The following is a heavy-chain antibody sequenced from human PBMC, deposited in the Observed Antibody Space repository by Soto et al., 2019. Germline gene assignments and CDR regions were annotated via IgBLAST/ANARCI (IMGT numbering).Heavy chain of an antibody. D-gene: IGHD3-22*01. CDR1: GFTFDDYT. V-gene: IGHV3-43*01. CDR2: ISWDGGST. Sequence: EVQLVESGGVVVQPGGSLRLSCAASGFTFDDYTMHWVRQAPGKGLEWVSLISWDGGSTYYADSVKGRFTISRDNSKNSLYLQMNSLRTEDTALYYCAKDISTTYYYDSSGAFDYWGQGTLVTVSS. J-gene: IGHJ4*02. CDR3: AKDISTTYYYDSSGAFDY.